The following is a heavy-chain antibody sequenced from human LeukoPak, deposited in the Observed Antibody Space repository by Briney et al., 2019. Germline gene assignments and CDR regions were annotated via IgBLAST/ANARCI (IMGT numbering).Heavy chain of an antibody. CDR1: GGSISSYS. V-gene: IGHV4-59*01. CDR3: AYQRYYGSGSSNWFYP. CDR2: IYYSGST. J-gene: IGHJ5*02. D-gene: IGHD3-10*01. Sequence: SETLSLTCTVSGGSISSYSWSWIRQPPGKGLEWIGYIYYSGSTNYNPSLKSRVTISVDTSKNHFSLKLSSVTAADTAVYYCAYQRYYGSGSSNWFYPWGQGTLVTVSS.